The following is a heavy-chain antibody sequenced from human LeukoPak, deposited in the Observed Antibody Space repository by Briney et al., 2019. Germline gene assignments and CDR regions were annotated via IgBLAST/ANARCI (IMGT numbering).Heavy chain of an antibody. CDR1: GYTFTNYG. V-gene: IGHV1-18*01. D-gene: IGHD6-19*01. J-gene: IGHJ4*02. CDR3: ARGVAGTEGLFEY. Sequence: ASVKVSCKASGYTFTNYGITWVRQAPGQGLEWMGWFSAYNGNKNYEQKLQDRVTMTTETSTTTTYMELRSMRSADTAVYFCARGVAGTEGLFEYWGQGTLVTVSS. CDR2: FSAYNGNK.